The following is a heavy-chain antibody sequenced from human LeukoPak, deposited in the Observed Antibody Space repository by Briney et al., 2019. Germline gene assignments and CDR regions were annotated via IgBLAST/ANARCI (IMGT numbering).Heavy chain of an antibody. CDR3: ARGPYSYDSSGCFDY. V-gene: IGHV4-39*01. D-gene: IGHD3-22*01. CDR1: GGSISSSSYY. Sequence: SETLSLTCTVSGGSISSSSYYWGWIRQPPGKGLEWIGSIYYSGSTYYNPSLKSRVTISVDKSKNQFSLKLSSVTATDTAMYYCARGPYSYDSSGCFDYWGQGALVTVSS. CDR2: IYYSGST. J-gene: IGHJ4*02.